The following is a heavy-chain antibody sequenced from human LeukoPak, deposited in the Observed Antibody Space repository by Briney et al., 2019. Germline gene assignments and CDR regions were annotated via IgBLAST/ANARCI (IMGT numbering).Heavy chain of an antibody. D-gene: IGHD5-12*01. CDR3: ARDRATAWYFDL. V-gene: IGHV1-2*02. CDR2: INPNSGGT. CDR1: GYTFTGYY. J-gene: IGHJ2*01. Sequence: ASVKVSCKASGYTFTGYYMHWVRQAPGQGLEWMGWINPNSGGTNYAQKFQGRVTITADESTSTAYMELSSLRSEDTAVYYCARDRATAWYFDLWGRGTLVTVSS.